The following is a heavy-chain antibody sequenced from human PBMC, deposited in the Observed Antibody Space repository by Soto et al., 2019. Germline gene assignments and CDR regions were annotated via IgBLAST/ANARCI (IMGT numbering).Heavy chain of an antibody. CDR3: SRGYPPRDQLGNLPGAF. Sequence: ASVKVSCKASGYTFTSYYIQWVRQAPGQVLEWMGIINPSGGSTNYAQKFQGRVTMTRDTSTSTVYMELSSLRSEDTAIYYCSRGYPPRDQLGNLPGAFWGQGTLVTVSS. V-gene: IGHV1-46*03. D-gene: IGHD1-1*01. CDR2: INPSGGST. J-gene: IGHJ4*02. CDR1: GYTFTSYY.